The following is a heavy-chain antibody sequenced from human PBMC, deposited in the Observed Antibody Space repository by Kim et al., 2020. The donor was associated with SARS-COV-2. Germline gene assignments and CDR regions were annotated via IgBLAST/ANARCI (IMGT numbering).Heavy chain of an antibody. CDR3: ASLYDSSGYWTFDI. J-gene: IGHJ3*02. V-gene: IGHV1-69*04. Sequence: SVKVSCKASGGTFSSYAISWVRQAPGQGLEWMGRIIPILSIANYAQKFQGRVTITADKSTSTAYMELSSLRSEDTAVYYCASLYDSSGYWTFDIWGQGT. D-gene: IGHD3-22*01. CDR1: GGTFSSYA. CDR2: IIPILSIA.